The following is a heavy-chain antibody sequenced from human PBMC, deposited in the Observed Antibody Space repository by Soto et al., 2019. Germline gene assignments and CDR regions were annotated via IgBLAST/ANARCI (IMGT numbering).Heavy chain of an antibody. V-gene: IGHV3-74*01. CDR2: INSDGSNT. CDR3: ARGNPPDGVE. J-gene: IGHJ4*02. D-gene: IGHD4-17*01. CDR1: GFTFSNYW. Sequence: EVQLVESGGGLVQPGGSLRLSCAASGFTFSNYWMHWVRQLPGKGLVWVSRINSDGSNTTYADSVKGRFTTSRDNVRNTLYLQMKSLRAEDTDVYYCARGNPPDGVEGGQGTLVTVSS.